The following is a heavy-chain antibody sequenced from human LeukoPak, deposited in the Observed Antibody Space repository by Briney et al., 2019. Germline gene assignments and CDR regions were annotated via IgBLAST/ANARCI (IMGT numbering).Heavy chain of an antibody. CDR2: IYYGGYT. CDR3: ARETSQKGAHYMDV. J-gene: IGHJ6*03. V-gene: IGHV4-61*01. D-gene: IGHD3-16*01. CDR1: GGSISSSSYY. Sequence: SETLSLTCTVSGGSISSSSYYWGWIRQPPVKGLKWIGNIYYGGYTTYSPSLRSRVTISVDTSKNQFSLKLSSVTAADTAVYYCARETSQKGAHYMDVWGKGTTITISS.